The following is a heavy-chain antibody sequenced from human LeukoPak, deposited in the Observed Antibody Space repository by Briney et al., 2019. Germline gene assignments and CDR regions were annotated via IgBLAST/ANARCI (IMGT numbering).Heavy chain of an antibody. CDR2: IYYSGST. Sequence: SQTLSLTCTVSGGSISSGDYYWSWIRQPPGKGLEWIGYIYYSGSTYYNPSLKSRVTISVDTSKNQFSLKLSSVTAADTAVYYCARAVTMVRGARYYFDYWGQGTLVTVSS. D-gene: IGHD3-10*01. V-gene: IGHV4-30-4*01. J-gene: IGHJ4*02. CDR3: ARAVTMVRGARYYFDY. CDR1: GGSISSGDYY.